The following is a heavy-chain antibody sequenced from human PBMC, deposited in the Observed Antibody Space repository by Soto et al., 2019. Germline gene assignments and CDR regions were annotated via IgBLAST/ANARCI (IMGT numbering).Heavy chain of an antibody. CDR3: ARDENDFRPPVLDY. J-gene: IGHJ4*02. CDR2: IWYDGSNK. Sequence: PGGSLRLSCAASGFTFSSYGMHWVRQAPGKGLEWVAVIWYDGSNKYYADSVKGRFTISRDNSKNTLYLQMNSLRAEDTAVYYCARDENDFRPPVLDYWGQGTLVTVSS. D-gene: IGHD3-3*01. V-gene: IGHV3-33*01. CDR1: GFTFSSYG.